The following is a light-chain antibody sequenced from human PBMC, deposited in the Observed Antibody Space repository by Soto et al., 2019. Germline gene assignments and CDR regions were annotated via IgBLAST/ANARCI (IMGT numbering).Light chain of an antibody. CDR2: KVS. CDR1: QSLVYSDVNTY. V-gene: IGKV2-30*01. J-gene: IGKJ4*01. CDR3: MQGTHRPLT. Sequence: EVVMTQYKLSLPVTLGQPASIACRSSQSLVYSDVNTYLNWFHQRPGQPPRRLIHKVSNRDSGVPDRFSGSGSGTDFTLKISRVEAEDVGVYYCMQGTHRPLTFGGGTTVDIK.